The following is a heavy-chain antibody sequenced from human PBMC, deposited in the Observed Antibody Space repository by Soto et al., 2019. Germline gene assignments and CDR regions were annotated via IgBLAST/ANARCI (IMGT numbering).Heavy chain of an antibody. CDR2: ISYDGSNK. J-gene: IGHJ4*02. Sequence: QVQLVESGGGVVQPGRSLRLSCAASGFTFSSYGMHWVRQAPGKGLEWVAVISYDGSNKYYADSVKGRFTISIDNSKNSLYLQMNSLRADDTAVYYCAIHSSGLDYWGQGTLVTVSS. CDR1: GFTFSSYG. CDR3: AIHSSGLDY. V-gene: IGHV3-30*03. D-gene: IGHD6-19*01.